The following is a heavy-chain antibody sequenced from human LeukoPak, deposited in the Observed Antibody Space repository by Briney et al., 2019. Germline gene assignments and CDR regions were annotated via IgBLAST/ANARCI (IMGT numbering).Heavy chain of an antibody. D-gene: IGHD2-15*01. Sequence: SETLSLTCTVSGGSISSYYWSWIRQPPGKGLEWIGYIYTSGSTNYNPSLKSRVTISVDTSKNQFSLKLSSVTAADTAVYYCAREPFGGSPLVHGGQGPRVPVSP. J-gene: IGHJ4*02. CDR1: GGSISSYY. CDR2: IYTSGST. CDR3: AREPFGGSPLVH. V-gene: IGHV4-59*01.